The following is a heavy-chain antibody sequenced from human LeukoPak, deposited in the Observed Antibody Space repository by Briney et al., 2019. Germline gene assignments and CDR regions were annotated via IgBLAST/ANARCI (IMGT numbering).Heavy chain of an antibody. V-gene: IGHV1-2*02. D-gene: IGHD2-2*01. CDR1: GYTFTDYY. J-gene: IGHJ4*02. Sequence: ASVKVSCKASGYTFTDYYVHWVRQAPGQGLEWMGYMKPFSGDSHYAQKFQDRVTMTRDTSTSTAYLELSGLTPDDTAVYYCSTEDKYCTSTTCGDFWGQGTLVTVSS. CDR2: MKPFSGDS. CDR3: STEDKYCTSTTCGDF.